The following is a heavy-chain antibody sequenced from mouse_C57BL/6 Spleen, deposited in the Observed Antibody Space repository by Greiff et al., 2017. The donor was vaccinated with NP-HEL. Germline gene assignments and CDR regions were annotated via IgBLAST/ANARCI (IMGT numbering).Heavy chain of an antibody. J-gene: IGHJ1*03. Sequence: QVQLQQSGAELVKPGASVKMSCKASGYTFTTYPIEWVKQNHGKSLEWIGNFHPYNDDTKYNEKFKGKATLTVEKSSSTVYLELSRVTSDDSAVYYCGRGEYGRLYWYWDGWGTGTTVTVSS. CDR3: GRGEYGRLYWYWDG. CDR2: FHPYNDDT. V-gene: IGHV1-47*01. CDR1: GYTFTTYP. D-gene: IGHD1-1*01.